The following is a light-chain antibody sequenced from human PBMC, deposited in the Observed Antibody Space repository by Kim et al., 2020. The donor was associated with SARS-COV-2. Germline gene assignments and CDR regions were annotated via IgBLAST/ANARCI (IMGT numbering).Light chain of an antibody. CDR3: CSYAGSGIVV. V-gene: IGLV2-23*02. Sequence: QSITISCTGTTSDVGYYNLVSWYQQHPSKVPKLLIYEVSKRPSAVSSRFSGSKSGYTASLTISGLQAEDEADYYCCSYAGSGIVVFGGGTQLTVL. CDR1: TSDVGYYNL. CDR2: EVS. J-gene: IGLJ2*01.